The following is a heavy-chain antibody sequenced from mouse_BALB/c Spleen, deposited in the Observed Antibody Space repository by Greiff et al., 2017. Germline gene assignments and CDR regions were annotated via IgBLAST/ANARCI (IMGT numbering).Heavy chain of an antibody. D-gene: IGHD2-14*01. CDR2: ISSGGST. CDR1: GFTFSSYA. V-gene: IGHV5-6-5*01. J-gene: IGHJ2*01. Sequence: EVHLVESGGGLVKPGGSLKLSCAASGFTFSSYAMSWVRQTPEKRLEWVASISSGGSTYYPDSVKGRFTISRDNARNILYLQMSSLRSEDTAMYYCANRYDGYFDYWGQGTTLTVSS. CDR3: ANRYDGYFDY.